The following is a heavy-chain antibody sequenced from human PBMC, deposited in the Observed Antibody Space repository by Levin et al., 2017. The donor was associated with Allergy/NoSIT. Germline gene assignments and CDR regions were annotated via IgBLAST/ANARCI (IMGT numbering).Heavy chain of an antibody. Sequence: LSLTCAASGLTLSSYGMHWVRQAPGKGLEWVAGISYDGRSKLYADSVKGRFTISRDNSKNTVYLQVDSLRAEDTAVYYCTKGRPVRGVIIEFDYWGQGTLVTVSS. CDR1: GLTLSSYG. D-gene: IGHD3-10*01. CDR3: TKGRPVRGVIIEFDY. J-gene: IGHJ4*02. V-gene: IGHV3-30*18. CDR2: ISYDGRSK.